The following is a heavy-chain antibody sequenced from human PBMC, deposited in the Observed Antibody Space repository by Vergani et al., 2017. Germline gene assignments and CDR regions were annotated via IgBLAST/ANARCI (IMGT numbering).Heavy chain of an antibody. CDR1: GVSVTDYD. CDR2: LSTTGGA. V-gene: IGHV4-59*02. Sequence: QAQLQESGPGLVKPSETLSLTCHVSGVSVTDYDCNCSRQAPGKGLEWIGSLSTTGGATHASHNPSLKSRVSISVDTSKSQFSLRLTSVTAADSAIHYCSGDTHIWQRADRLGQGLLVSVSS. J-gene: IGHJ5*02. CDR3: SGDTHIWQRADR.